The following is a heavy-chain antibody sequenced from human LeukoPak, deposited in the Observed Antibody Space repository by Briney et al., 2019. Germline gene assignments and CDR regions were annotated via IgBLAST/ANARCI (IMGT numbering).Heavy chain of an antibody. D-gene: IGHD3-10*01. CDR2: INHSGST. CDR1: GGSFSGYY. CDR3: ARFPYGSGSP. V-gene: IGHV4-34*01. Sequence: SETLSLTCAVYGGSFSGYYWSWIRQPPGKGLEWIGEINHSGSTNYDPSLKSRVTISVDTSKNQFSLKLSSVTAADTAVYYCARFPYGSGSPWGQGTLATVSS. J-gene: IGHJ5*02.